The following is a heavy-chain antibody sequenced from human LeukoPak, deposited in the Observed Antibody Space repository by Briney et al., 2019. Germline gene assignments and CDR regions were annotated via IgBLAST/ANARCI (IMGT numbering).Heavy chain of an antibody. CDR3: ARGLVGYNWFDP. V-gene: IGHV3-23*01. Sequence: GGSLRLSCAASGFTFSSYAMSWVRQAPGKGLEWVSAISGSGGSTYYADSVKGRFTISRDNSKNTLYLQMNSLRAEDTAVYYCARGLVGYNWFDPWGQGTLVTVSS. CDR2: ISGSGGST. CDR1: GFTFSSYA. J-gene: IGHJ5*02. D-gene: IGHD2-15*01.